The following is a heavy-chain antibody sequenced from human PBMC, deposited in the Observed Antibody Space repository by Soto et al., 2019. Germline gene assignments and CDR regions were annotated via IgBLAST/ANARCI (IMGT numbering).Heavy chain of an antibody. D-gene: IGHD3-3*01. CDR1: GYTFTSYY. CDR2: INPSGGST. V-gene: IGHV1-46*01. J-gene: IGHJ6*02. CDR3: ARARRITMFGVVIGGKDGMDV. Sequence: ASVKVSCKASGYTFTSYYMHWVRQAPGQGLEWMGIINPSGGSTSYAQKFQGRVTMTRDTSTSTVYMELSSLRSEDTAVYYCARARRITMFGVVIGGKDGMDVWGQGTTVTVSS.